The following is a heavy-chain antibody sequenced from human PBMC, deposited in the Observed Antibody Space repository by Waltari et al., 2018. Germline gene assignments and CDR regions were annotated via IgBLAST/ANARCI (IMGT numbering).Heavy chain of an antibody. CDR2: FYSGGTT. J-gene: IGHJ6*03. Sequence: EVQLLESGGGLVQPGGALRLSCAASGFPFADYSLVWVSLAPGRGLEWVSVFYSGGTTYYADSVKGRFTISRDNSKNTLYLQMNSLRAEDTAVYYCAKDSSPFLEHRVYYYYYMDVWGKGTTVTVSS. V-gene: IGHV3-23*03. D-gene: IGHD3-3*01. CDR1: GFPFADYS. CDR3: AKDSSPFLEHRVYYYYYMDV.